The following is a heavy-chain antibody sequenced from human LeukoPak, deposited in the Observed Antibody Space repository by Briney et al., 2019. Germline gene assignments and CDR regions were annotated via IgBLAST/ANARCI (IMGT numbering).Heavy chain of an antibody. D-gene: IGHD3-22*01. CDR3: ARNVVVSTGFDY. V-gene: IGHV1-46*01. Sequence: ASVNVSCKASGYTFTSYYMHWVRQASGQGLEWMGIINPSGGSTSYAQKFQGRVTMTRDTSTSTVYMELSSLRSEDTAVYYCARNVVVSTGFDYWGQGTLVTVSS. J-gene: IGHJ4*02. CDR1: GYTFTSYY. CDR2: INPSGGST.